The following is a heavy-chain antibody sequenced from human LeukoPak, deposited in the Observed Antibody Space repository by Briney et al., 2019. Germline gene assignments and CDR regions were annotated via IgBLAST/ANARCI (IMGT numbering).Heavy chain of an antibody. V-gene: IGHV3-30*18. CDR2: ISYDGSNK. J-gene: IGHJ6*03. D-gene: IGHD6-13*01. CDR1: GFTFSSYG. Sequence: GGSLRLSCAASGFTFSSYGMHWVRQAPGKGLEWVAVISYDGSNKYYADSVKGRFTISRDNSKNTLYLQMNSLRAEDTAVYYCAKGSSSWYGAYYYYMDVWGKGTTVTVSS. CDR3: AKGSSSWYGAYYYYMDV.